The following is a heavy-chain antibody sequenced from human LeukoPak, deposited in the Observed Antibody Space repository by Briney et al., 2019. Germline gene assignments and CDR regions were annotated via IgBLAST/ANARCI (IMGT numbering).Heavy chain of an antibody. CDR1: GFTFSDYY. CDR3: ARVRGGNFDY. D-gene: IGHD3-10*01. Sequence: GGSLRLSCVASGFTFSDYYMSWIRQAPGKGLEWVSYISGRNYTTYADSVKGRFIISRDNAKNSLLVQMNSLRAEDTAVYYCARVRGGNFDYWGQGTLVTVSS. V-gene: IGHV3-11*05. CDR2: ISGRNYT. J-gene: IGHJ4*02.